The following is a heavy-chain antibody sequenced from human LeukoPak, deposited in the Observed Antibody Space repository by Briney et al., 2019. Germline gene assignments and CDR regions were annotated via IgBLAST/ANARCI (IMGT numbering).Heavy chain of an antibody. Sequence: PGGSLRLSCAASGFTFSGSAMHWVRQASGKGLEWVGRIRSKANSYATAYAASVKGRFTISRDDSKNTAYLQMSSLKTEDTAVYYCTRSAELLWFGEYLSNWGQGTLVTVSS. CDR2: IRSKANSYAT. J-gene: IGHJ4*02. V-gene: IGHV3-73*01. CDR1: GFTFSGSA. CDR3: TRSAELLWFGEYLSN. D-gene: IGHD3-10*01.